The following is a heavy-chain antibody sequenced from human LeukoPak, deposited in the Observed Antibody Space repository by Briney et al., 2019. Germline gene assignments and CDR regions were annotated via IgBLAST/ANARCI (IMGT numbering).Heavy chain of an antibody. J-gene: IGHJ5*02. CDR2: INPNSGGT. V-gene: IGHV1-2*02. CDR3: ARVIAAINWFDP. D-gene: IGHD6-13*01. Sequence: GASVKVSCKASGYTFTGYYMHWVRLAPGQGLEWMGWINPNSGGTNYAQKFQGRVTMTRDTSISTAYMELSRLRSDDTAVYYCARVIAAINWFDPRGQGTLVTVSS. CDR1: GYTFTGYY.